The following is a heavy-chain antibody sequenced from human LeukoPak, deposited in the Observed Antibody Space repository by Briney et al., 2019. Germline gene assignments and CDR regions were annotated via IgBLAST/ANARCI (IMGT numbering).Heavy chain of an antibody. Sequence: GESLKISCEGSGYSFANYWIGWVRQMPGKGLDWMGIIYPGDSNTRYSPSFQGQVTISADKSISTAYLQWSSLKASDTAMYYCARQAPRSSWYPSEYFQHWGQGTLVTVSS. CDR3: ARQAPRSSWYPSEYFQH. CDR1: GYSFANYW. D-gene: IGHD6-13*01. CDR2: IYPGDSNT. V-gene: IGHV5-51*01. J-gene: IGHJ1*01.